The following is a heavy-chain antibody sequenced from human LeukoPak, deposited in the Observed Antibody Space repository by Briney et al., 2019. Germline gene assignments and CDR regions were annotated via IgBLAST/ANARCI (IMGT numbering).Heavy chain of an antibody. V-gene: IGHV1-69*04. CDR3: ASDPAMVRGVVSTNNPSDY. D-gene: IGHD3-10*01. CDR2: IIPILGIA. J-gene: IGHJ4*02. CDR1: GGTFSSYA. Sequence: SVKVSCKASGGTFSSYAIGWVRQAPGQGLEWMGRIIPILGIANYAQKFQGRVTITADKSTSTAYMELSSLRSEDTAVYYCASDPAMVRGVVSTNNPSDYWGQGTLVTVSS.